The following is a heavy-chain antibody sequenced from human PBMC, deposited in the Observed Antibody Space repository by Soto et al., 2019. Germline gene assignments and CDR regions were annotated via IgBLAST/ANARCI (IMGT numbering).Heavy chain of an antibody. Sequence: QVQLQESGPGLLKPSQTLSLTCNVSGGAIGRGDYYWSWIRQSPGKGLEWIGNIYFSGTTSYNPSLKSRVSISVDTSKNQLFLRLSSVVVPDTAVYYCARVAGLEQIDFWGQGTLVIVSS. CDR1: GGAIGRGDYY. V-gene: IGHV4-30-4*01. CDR3: ARVAGLEQIDF. CDR2: IYFSGTT. J-gene: IGHJ4*03. D-gene: IGHD1-1*01.